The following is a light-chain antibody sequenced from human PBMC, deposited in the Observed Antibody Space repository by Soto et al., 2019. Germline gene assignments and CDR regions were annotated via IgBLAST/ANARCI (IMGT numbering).Light chain of an antibody. CDR2: DVS. CDR3: CSYAGSYPFV. V-gene: IGLV2-11*01. CDR1: SSDVGGYNY. Sequence: QSALTQPRSVSGSPGQSVTISCTGTSSDVGGYNYVSWYQQHPGKAPKLMIYDVSKRPSGVPDRFSGSKSGNTASLTISGLQAEDGADYSCCSYAGSYPFVFGTGTKVTVL. J-gene: IGLJ1*01.